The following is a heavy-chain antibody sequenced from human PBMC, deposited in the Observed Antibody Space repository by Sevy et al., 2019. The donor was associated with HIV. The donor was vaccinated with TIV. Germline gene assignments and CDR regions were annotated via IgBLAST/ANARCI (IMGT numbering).Heavy chain of an antibody. CDR3: ARDLEFYDSGDYGPAFMPDF. CDR1: GFTFSSFG. CDR2: IWFDGSNT. J-gene: IGHJ4*01. V-gene: IGHV3-33*01. Sequence: GGSLRLSCAASGFTFSSFGMHWVRQAPGKGLEWFAVIWFDGSNTYYADSVKGRFTISRDIAKNTLHLQMNSLRAEDTAVYYCARDLEFYDSGDYGPAFMPDFWGHGTLVTVSS. D-gene: IGHD4-17*01.